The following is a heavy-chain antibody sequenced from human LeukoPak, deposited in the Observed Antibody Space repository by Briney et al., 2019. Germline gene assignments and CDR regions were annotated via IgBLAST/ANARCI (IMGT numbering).Heavy chain of an antibody. J-gene: IGHJ4*02. CDR2: ISYDGSNK. CDR1: GFTFSSYG. D-gene: IGHD4-11*01. Sequence: PGRSLRLSCAASGFTFSSYGMHWVRQAPGKGLEWVAVISYDGSNKYYADSVKGRFTISRDNSKNTLYLQMNSLRAEDTAVYCCAKSEVDYLVVFDYWGQGTLVTVSS. V-gene: IGHV3-30*18. CDR3: AKSEVDYLVVFDY.